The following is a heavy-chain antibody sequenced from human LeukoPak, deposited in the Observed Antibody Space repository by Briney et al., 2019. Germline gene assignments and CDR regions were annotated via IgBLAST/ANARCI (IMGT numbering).Heavy chain of an antibody. CDR3: ARLGRDYDTLTGYSAPFFDY. Sequence: SETLSLTCTVSGGSISSSSYYWGWIRQPPGKGLEWIGNIYYSGSTYYNPSLKSRVTISVDTSKNQFSLKLSSVTAADTAVYYCARLGRDYDTLTGYSAPFFDYWGQGTLVTVSS. CDR1: GGSISSSSYY. D-gene: IGHD3-9*01. J-gene: IGHJ4*02. V-gene: IGHV4-39*01. CDR2: IYYSGST.